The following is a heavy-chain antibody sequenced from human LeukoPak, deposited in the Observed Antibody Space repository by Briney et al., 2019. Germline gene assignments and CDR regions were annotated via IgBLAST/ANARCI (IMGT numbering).Heavy chain of an antibody. V-gene: IGHV4-4*07. J-gene: IGHJ4*02. D-gene: IGHD6-13*01. Sequence: SETLSLTCTVSGGSISSYYWSWIRQPAGKGLEWIGRIYTSGSTNYNPSLKSRVTVSVDTSKNQFSLKLSSVTAADTAVYYCASSSSSWDFDYWGQGTLVTVSS. CDR1: GGSISSYY. CDR2: IYTSGST. CDR3: ASSSSSWDFDY.